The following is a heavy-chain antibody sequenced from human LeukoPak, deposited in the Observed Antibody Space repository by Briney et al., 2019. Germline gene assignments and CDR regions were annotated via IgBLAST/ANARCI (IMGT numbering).Heavy chain of an antibody. Sequence: PGGSLRLSCAASGFTFSSYAMSWVRQAPGKGLEWVSAISGSGGSTYYADSVKGRFTISRDNSKNTLYLQTNSLRAEDTAVYYCAKVLNYYDSSGYFNFDYWVQGTLVTVSS. V-gene: IGHV3-23*01. CDR1: GFTFSSYA. CDR2: ISGSGGST. CDR3: AKVLNYYDSSGYFNFDY. J-gene: IGHJ4*02. D-gene: IGHD3-22*01.